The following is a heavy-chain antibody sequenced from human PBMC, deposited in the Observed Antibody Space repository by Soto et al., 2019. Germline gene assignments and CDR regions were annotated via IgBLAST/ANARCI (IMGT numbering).Heavy chain of an antibody. V-gene: IGHV4-59*01. CDR3: ARDLFSLTTGYYGMDV. D-gene: IGHD4-17*01. J-gene: IGHJ6*02. Sequence: SETLSLTCTVSGGSISSYYWSWIRQPPGKGLEWIGYIYYSGSTNYNPSLKSRVTISVDTSKNQFSLKLSSVTAADTAVYYCARDLFSLTTGYYGMDVWGQAPTVTVSS. CDR1: GGSISSYY. CDR2: IYYSGST.